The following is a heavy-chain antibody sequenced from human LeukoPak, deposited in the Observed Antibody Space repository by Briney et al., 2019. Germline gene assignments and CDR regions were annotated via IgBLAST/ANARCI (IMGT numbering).Heavy chain of an antibody. J-gene: IGHJ4*02. CDR1: GVSFSTSA. CDR2: ISTSGGTT. Sequence: PGGSLRLSCSASGVSFSTSAMHWVRQPPGKGLEYVSAISTSGGTTYYADSVKGRSTSSRTTSNSPLFLKITGLRTETTAVYYWVKDRGDGDGLWGSRFDFWGQGTLV. V-gene: IGHV3-64D*06. D-gene: IGHD4-17*01. CDR3: VKDRGDGDGLWGSRFDF.